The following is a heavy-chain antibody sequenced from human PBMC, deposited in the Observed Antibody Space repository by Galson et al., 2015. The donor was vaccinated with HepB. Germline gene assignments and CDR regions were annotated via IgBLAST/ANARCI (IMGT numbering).Heavy chain of an antibody. Sequence: SLRLSCAASGFTFSKYAMTWVRQVPGKGLEWVSGLNASGGSSYYADSVKGRFSISRDNSRNTLHLQMLNLRDEDTAVYYCAKEGNDLGDHFYYGMDVWGQGTTVTVSS. J-gene: IGHJ6*02. CDR3: AKEGNDLGDHFYYGMDV. D-gene: IGHD4-17*01. CDR2: LNASGGSS. V-gene: IGHV3-23*01. CDR1: GFTFSKYA.